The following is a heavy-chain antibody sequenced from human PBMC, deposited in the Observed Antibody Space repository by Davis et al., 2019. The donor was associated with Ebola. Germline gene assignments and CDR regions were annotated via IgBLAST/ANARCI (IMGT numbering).Heavy chain of an antibody. D-gene: IGHD6-19*01. J-gene: IGHJ6*02. V-gene: IGHV3-11*05. CDR3: ARDLRQWLVLYYYYYGMDV. CDR2: ISSSSSYT. CDR1: GFTFSDYY. Sequence: GESLKISCAASGFTFSDYYMSWIRQAPGKGLEWVSYISSSSSYTNYADSVKGRFTISRDNAKNSLYLQMNSLRAEDTAVYYCARDLRQWLVLYYYYYGMDVWGQGTTVTVSS.